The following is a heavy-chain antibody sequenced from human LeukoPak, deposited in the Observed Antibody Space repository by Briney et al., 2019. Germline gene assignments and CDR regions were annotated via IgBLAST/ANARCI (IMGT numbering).Heavy chain of an antibody. J-gene: IGHJ4*02. Sequence: GRSLRLSCAASGFTFSSYGMHWVRQAPGKGLEWVALIWYDGSNKYHADSVKGRFTISRDNSKNTLYLQMNSLRAEDTAVYYCARPESGNHYFDYWGQGTLVTVSS. D-gene: IGHD1-26*01. CDR2: IWYDGSNK. CDR1: GFTFSSYG. V-gene: IGHV3-33*01. CDR3: ARPESGNHYFDY.